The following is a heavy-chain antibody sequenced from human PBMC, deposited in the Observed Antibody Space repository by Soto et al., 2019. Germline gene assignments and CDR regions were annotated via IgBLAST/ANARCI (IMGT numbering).Heavy chain of an antibody. CDR3: ARAGGYCISTSCPWAV. CDR2: IIPIFGTA. J-gene: IGHJ6*02. CDR1: GGTFSSYA. D-gene: IGHD2-2*01. Sequence: QVQLVQSGAEVKKPGSSVKVSCKASGGTFSSYAISWVRQAPGQGLEWMGGIIPIFGTANYAQKFQGRVRINADESTSTAYMELSSLRSEDTAVYYCARAGGYCISTSCPWAVWGQGTTVTVSS. V-gene: IGHV1-69*12.